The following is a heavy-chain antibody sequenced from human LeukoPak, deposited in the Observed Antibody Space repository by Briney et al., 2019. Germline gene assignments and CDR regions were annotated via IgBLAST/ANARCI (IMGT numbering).Heavy chain of an antibody. J-gene: IGHJ4*02. CDR2: ISGYNGIT. Sequence: GASVKVSCKASGYTFSSYGISWVRQAPGQGLEWMGWISGYNGITSYAQKLEGRVTMTTDTSTTTAYMELRSPRSDDTAVYYCARGDYSGSYYYFDYWGQGTLVTVSS. CDR3: ARGDYSGSYYYFDY. V-gene: IGHV1-18*01. CDR1: GYTFSSYG. D-gene: IGHD1-26*01.